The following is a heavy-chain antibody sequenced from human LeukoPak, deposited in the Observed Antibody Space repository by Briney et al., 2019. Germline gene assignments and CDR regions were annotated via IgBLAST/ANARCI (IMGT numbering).Heavy chain of an antibody. D-gene: IGHD5-24*01. CDR1: GGTFSSYA. J-gene: IGHJ6*02. CDR3: ARALRSYGMDV. CDR2: IIPILGIA. V-gene: IGHV1-69*04. Sequence: ASVKVSCKASGGTFSSYAISWVRQAPGQGLEWMGRIIPILGIANYAQKFQGRVTITADKSTSTAYMELSSLRSEDTAVYYCARALRSYGMDVWGQGTTVTVSS.